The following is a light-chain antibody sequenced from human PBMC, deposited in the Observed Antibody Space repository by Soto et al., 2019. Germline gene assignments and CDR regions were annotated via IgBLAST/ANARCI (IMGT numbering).Light chain of an antibody. J-gene: IGKJ1*01. CDR3: QQYHTYPRT. Sequence: DIQMTQSPSTLSASVGDRVTITCLASQSISSWLAWYQQKPGKAPKLLIYDASSLESGVPSRFSGSGSGTEFTLSISGLQPDDFATYYCQQYHTYPRTFGQGTKVDIK. V-gene: IGKV1-5*01. CDR2: DAS. CDR1: QSISSW.